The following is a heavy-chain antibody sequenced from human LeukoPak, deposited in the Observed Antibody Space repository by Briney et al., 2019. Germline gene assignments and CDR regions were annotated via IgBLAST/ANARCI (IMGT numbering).Heavy chain of an antibody. CDR2: INPAGTST. CDR1: GFIFSSYT. CDR3: VRDFLGESGAGGP. V-gene: IGHV3-21*01. Sequence: RPGGSLRLSCAASGFIFSSYTMNWVRQAPGKGLEWVSSINPAGTSTFHADSVKGRFTISRDNTENSLYMQMDSLRDEDTAVYYCVRDFLGESGAGGPWGQGTLVTVSS. D-gene: IGHD3-10*01. J-gene: IGHJ5*02.